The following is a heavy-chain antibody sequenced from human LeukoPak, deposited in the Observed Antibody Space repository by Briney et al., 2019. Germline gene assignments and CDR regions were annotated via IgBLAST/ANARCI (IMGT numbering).Heavy chain of an antibody. V-gene: IGHV3-30*18. CDR3: AKGSIRRYQPLPSGVDY. Sequence: GRSLRLSCAASGFTFSSYGMHWVRQAPGKGLEWVAVISYDGSNKYYADSVKGRFTISRENSKNTLYLQMNSLRAEDTAVYYCAKGSIRRYQPLPSGVDYWGQGTLVTVSS. CDR2: ISYDGSNK. J-gene: IGHJ4*02. CDR1: GFTFSSYG. D-gene: IGHD2-2*01.